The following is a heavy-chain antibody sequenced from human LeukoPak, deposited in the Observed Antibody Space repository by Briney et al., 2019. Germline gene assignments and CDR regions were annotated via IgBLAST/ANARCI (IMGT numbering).Heavy chain of an antibody. CDR1: GDSVSSNSVG. CDR3: ARGGLRRSLGWFDP. CDR2: TYYGSKWYT. V-gene: IGHV6-1*01. Sequence: SQTLSLTCAISGDSVSSNSVGWNWIRQSPSRGLEWLGRTYYGSKWYTDYAVSVISRITINVDTSKNQFSLQLNSVTPDDTAVYYCARGGLRRSLGWFDPWGQGTLVTVSS. J-gene: IGHJ5*02. D-gene: IGHD6-13*01.